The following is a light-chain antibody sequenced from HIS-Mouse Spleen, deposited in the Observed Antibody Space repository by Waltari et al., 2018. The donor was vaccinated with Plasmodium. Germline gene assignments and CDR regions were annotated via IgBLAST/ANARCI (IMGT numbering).Light chain of an antibody. V-gene: IGLV2-23*01. CDR2: EGS. J-gene: IGLJ1*01. Sequence: QSALTQPASVSGSPGQSITISCTGTSSDVGSYNLVSWYQQHRGKAPKLMIYEGSKRPSGVSNRFSGSKSGNTASLTISGLQAEDEADYYCCSYAGSSTYYVFGTGTKVTVL. CDR3: CSYAGSSTYYV. CDR1: SSDVGSYNL.